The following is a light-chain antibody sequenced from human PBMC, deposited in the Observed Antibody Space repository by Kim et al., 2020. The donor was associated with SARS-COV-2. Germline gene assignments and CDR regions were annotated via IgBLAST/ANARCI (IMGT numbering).Light chain of an antibody. Sequence: ATGKTARITWGGNNIGSKSVHWYQQKPGQAPVLVIYYNSDRPSGIPERFSGSNSGNTATLTISRVEAGDEADYYCQVWDSSSDHRVFGGGTKVTVL. CDR1: NIGSKS. CDR2: YNS. J-gene: IGLJ3*02. CDR3: QVWDSSSDHRV. V-gene: IGLV3-21*04.